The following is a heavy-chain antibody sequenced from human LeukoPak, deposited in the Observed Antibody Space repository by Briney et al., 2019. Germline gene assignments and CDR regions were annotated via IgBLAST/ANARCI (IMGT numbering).Heavy chain of an antibody. CDR2: INHSGST. Sequence: SETLSLTCAVYGGSFSGYYWSWIRQPPGKGLEWIGEINHSGSTNYNPSLKSRVTISVDTSKNQFSLKLGSVTAADTAVYYCARGARRSGSYYLFSPLGYFDYWGQGTLVTVSS. CDR1: GGSFSGYY. D-gene: IGHD1-26*01. V-gene: IGHV4-34*01. CDR3: ARGARRSGSYYLFSPLGYFDY. J-gene: IGHJ4*02.